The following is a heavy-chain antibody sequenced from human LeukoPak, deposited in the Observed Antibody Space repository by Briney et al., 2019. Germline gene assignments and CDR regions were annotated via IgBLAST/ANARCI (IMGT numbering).Heavy chain of an antibody. V-gene: IGHV4-34*01. CDR3: ARGSTVLDY. CDR1: GGSISSYY. CDR2: INHSGST. Sequence: PSETLSLTCTVSGGSISSYYWSWIRQPPGKGLEWIGEINHSGSTNYNPSLKSRVTISVDTSKNQFSLKLSSVTAADTAVYYCARGSTVLDYWGQGTLVTVSS. D-gene: IGHD4-17*01. J-gene: IGHJ4*02.